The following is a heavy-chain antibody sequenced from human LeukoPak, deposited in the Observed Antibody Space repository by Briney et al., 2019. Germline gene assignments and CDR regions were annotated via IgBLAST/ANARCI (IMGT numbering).Heavy chain of an antibody. CDR1: GGSISSGSYY. J-gene: IGHJ5*02. Sequence: SETLSLTCTVSGGSISSGSYYWSWIRQPPGKGLEWIGSIYHSGSTYYNPSLKSRVTISVDTSKNQFSLKLSSVTAADTAVYYCARAYNRVPWFDPWGQGTLVTVSS. D-gene: IGHD1-14*01. CDR3: ARAYNRVPWFDP. CDR2: IYHSGST. V-gene: IGHV4-39*07.